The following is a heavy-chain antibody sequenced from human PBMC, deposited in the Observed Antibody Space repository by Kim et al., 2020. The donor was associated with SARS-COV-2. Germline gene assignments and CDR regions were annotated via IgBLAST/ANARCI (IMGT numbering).Heavy chain of an antibody. CDR1: GYTFTSYG. CDR3: ARAPLDHGGGEVWWLPSDY. J-gene: IGHJ4*02. D-gene: IGHD5-12*01. CDR2: ISAYNGNT. Sequence: ASVKVSCKASGYTFTSYGISWVRQAPGQGLEWMGWISAYNGNTNYAQKLQGRVTMTTDTSTSTAYMELRSLRSDDTAVYYCARAPLDHGGGEVWWLPSDYWGQGTLATVSS. V-gene: IGHV1-18*04.